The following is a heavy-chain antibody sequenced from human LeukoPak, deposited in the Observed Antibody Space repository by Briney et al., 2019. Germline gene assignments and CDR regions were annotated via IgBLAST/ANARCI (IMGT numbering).Heavy chain of an antibody. CDR2: ISSSSYI. CDR3: ARRALYHFDY. Sequence: PGGSLRLSCAASGFTFSSYSMNWVRQAPGKGLEWVSSISSSSYIYYADSVKGRFTISRDNAKNSLYLPMNSLRAEDTAVYYCARRALYHFDYWGQGTLVTVSS. D-gene: IGHD3-16*01. J-gene: IGHJ4*02. V-gene: IGHV3-21*01. CDR1: GFTFSSYS.